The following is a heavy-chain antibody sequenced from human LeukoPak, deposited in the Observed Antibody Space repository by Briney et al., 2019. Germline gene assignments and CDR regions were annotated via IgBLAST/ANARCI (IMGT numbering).Heavy chain of an antibody. D-gene: IGHD6-19*01. CDR1: GFTFSSYA. CDR3: AKPRDSSGWPGFDY. V-gene: IGHV3-30*18. Sequence: GGSLRLSCAASGFTFSSYAMHWVRQAPGKGLEWVAVISYDGSNKYYADSVKGRFTISRDNSKNTLYLQMNSLRAEDTAVYYCAKPRDSSGWPGFDYWGQGTLVTVSS. J-gene: IGHJ4*02. CDR2: ISYDGSNK.